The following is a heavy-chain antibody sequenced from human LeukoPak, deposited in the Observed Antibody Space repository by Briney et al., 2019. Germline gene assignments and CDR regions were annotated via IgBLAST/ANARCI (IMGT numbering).Heavy chain of an antibody. CDR3: AREGYCSSTSCTHYYYYYMDV. CDR2: IYTSGST. D-gene: IGHD2-2*01. J-gene: IGHJ6*03. CDR1: GGSISSYY. V-gene: IGHV4-4*07. Sequence: PSETLSLTCTVSGGSISSYYWSWIRQPAGKGLEWIGRIYTSGSTNYNPSLKSRVTMSVDTSKNQFSLKLSSVTAADTAVYYCAREGYCSSTSCTHYYYYYMDVWGKGTTVTVSS.